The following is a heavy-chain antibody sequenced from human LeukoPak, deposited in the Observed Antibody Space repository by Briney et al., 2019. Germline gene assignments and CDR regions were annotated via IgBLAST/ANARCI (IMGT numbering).Heavy chain of an antibody. CDR2: ISYDGSNE. CDR1: GFTFSSYV. V-gene: IGHV3-30*14. J-gene: IGHJ5*02. Sequence: GGSLRLSCAASGFTFSSYVMHWVRQAPGKGLEWVAIISYDGSNEYYADSVKGRFTISRDNSKNTLYLQMNSLRAEDTAVYYCAGRHLAYCGGDCPWGQGTLVTVSS. D-gene: IGHD2-21*02. CDR3: AGRHLAYCGGDCP.